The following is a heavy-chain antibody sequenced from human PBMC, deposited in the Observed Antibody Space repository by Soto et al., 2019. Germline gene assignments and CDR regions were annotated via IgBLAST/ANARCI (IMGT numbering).Heavy chain of an antibody. CDR1: GVTFSSYG. J-gene: IGHJ6*02. CDR3: ARDLSGFGMDV. D-gene: IGHD3-10*01. Sequence: PAGSLGLACAACGVTFSSYGMHWVRQVPGKGLEWVAVIWYDGSNKYYADSVKGRFTISRDNSKNTLYLQMNSLRAEDTAVYYCARDLSGFGMDVWGQGTTVTVSS. V-gene: IGHV3-33*01. CDR2: IWYDGSNK.